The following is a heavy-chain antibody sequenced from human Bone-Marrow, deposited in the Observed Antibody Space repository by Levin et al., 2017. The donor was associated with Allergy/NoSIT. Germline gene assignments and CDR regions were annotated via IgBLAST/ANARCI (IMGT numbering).Heavy chain of an antibody. J-gene: IGHJ4*02. D-gene: IGHD6-19*01. CDR1: GFTFSNYG. CDR2: IVGDGSST. CDR3: AKVGRWLVDSRWLGSY. V-gene: IGHV3-23*01. Sequence: PGGSLRLSCAASGFTFSNYGLSWVRQAPGKGLEWVSSIVGDGSSTYYADSVKGRFFISRDNSKNTLDLQMNSLSAEDTAIYYCAKVGRWLVDSRWLGSYWGQGTLVTVSS.